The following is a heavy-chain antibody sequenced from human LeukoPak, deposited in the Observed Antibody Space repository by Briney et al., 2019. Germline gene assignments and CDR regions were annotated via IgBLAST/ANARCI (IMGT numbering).Heavy chain of an antibody. J-gene: IGHJ3*02. D-gene: IGHD3-3*01. CDR3: AQSEQYYDFWSGYYISRPRDAFDI. CDR1: GFTFSSYE. CDR2: ISSSGSTI. V-gene: IGHV3-48*03. Sequence: GGSLRLSCAASGFTFSSYEMNWVRQAPGKGLEWVSYISSSGSTIYYADSVKGRFTISRDNSKNTLYLQMNSLRAEDTAVYYCAQSEQYYDFWSGYYISRPRDAFDIWGQGTMVTVSS.